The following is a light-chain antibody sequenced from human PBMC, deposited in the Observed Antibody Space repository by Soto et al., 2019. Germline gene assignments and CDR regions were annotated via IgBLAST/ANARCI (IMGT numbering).Light chain of an antibody. CDR2: SAS. J-gene: IGKJ4*01. Sequence: DIQVTQSPSSLSASVGDRVTITCRASQAISNYLNWYQQKPGKAPKLLIYSASSLQSGVPSRFSGSGSGTDFSLTIGSLQPEEFATYYCQQSYTIPPAFGGGTKVEIK. CDR1: QAISNY. V-gene: IGKV1-39*01. CDR3: QQSYTIPPA.